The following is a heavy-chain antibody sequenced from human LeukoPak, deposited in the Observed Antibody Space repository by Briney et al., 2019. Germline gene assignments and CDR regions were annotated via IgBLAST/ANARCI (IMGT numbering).Heavy chain of an antibody. V-gene: IGHV3-7*01. CDR3: ARLLHYYDSSGYSYVGSPDY. J-gene: IGHJ4*02. CDR2: IKQDGSEK. CDR1: GFTFSSSW. Sequence: GGSLRLSCAASGFTFSSSWMSWVRQAPGKGLEWVANIKQDGSEKYYVDSVKGRFTISRDNAKISLYQQMNSLRAEDTAVYYCARLLHYYDSSGYSYVGSPDYWGQGTLLTVSS. D-gene: IGHD3-22*01.